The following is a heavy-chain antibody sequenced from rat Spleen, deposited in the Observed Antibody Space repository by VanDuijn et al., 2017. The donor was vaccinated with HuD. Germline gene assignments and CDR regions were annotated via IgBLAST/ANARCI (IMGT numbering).Heavy chain of an antibody. CDR3: TRGYSGDY. CDR2: ISYDGSSS. Sequence: EVQLVESGGGLVQPGRSMKLSCAASGFTFSDYYMAWVRQAPTKGLEWVATISYDGSSSYYRDSVKGRFTISRDNAKSTLYLQMDSLRSEDTATYYCTRGYSGDYWGQGVMVTVSS. V-gene: IGHV5-7*01. D-gene: IGHD1-1*01. CDR1: GFTFSDYY. J-gene: IGHJ2*01.